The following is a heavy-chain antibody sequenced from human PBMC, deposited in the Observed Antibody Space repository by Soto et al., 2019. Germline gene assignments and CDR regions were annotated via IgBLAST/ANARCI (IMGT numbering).Heavy chain of an antibody. D-gene: IGHD6-19*01. CDR3: AKGKSSGWYYFDY. CDR1: GFTCSNYA. V-gene: IGHV3-23*01. Sequence: WGSLRLSCAASGFTCSNYAMSWFRQAPGKGLEWVSGISASGRDTYYADSVKDRFTISRDNSKNTVYLQVNSLRADDTAIYYCAKGKSSGWYYFDYWGQGTPVTVSS. CDR2: ISASGRDT. J-gene: IGHJ4*02.